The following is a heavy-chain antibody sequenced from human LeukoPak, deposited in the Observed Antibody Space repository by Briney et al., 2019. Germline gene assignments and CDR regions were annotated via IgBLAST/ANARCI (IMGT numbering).Heavy chain of an antibody. CDR3: ARLSNYYGSGSYLDY. Sequence: ASVKVSCKASGYTFTSNYIHWVRQAPGQGLEWMGMIYPRDGSTSYAQKFQGRVTMTTDTSTSTAYMELRSLRSDDTAVYYCARLSNYYGSGSYLDYWGQGTLVTVSS. CDR1: GYTFTSNY. D-gene: IGHD3-10*01. CDR2: IYPRDGST. V-gene: IGHV1-46*01. J-gene: IGHJ4*02.